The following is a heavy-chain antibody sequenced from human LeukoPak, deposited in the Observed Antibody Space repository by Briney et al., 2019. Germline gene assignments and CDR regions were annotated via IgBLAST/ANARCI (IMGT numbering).Heavy chain of an antibody. J-gene: IGHJ4*02. CDR2: INPKSGDT. V-gene: IGHV1-2*02. CDR3: ARGPNTGAFDA. CDR1: GYTFSDYY. D-gene: IGHD7-27*01. Sequence: ASVKVSCKASGYTFSDYYMHWWRQAPGQRLEWLGWINPKSGDTNFAQNFQGRVTMTRGTSISTAYMELSSLTSDDRAVYYCARGPNTGAFDAWGQGTPVTVSS.